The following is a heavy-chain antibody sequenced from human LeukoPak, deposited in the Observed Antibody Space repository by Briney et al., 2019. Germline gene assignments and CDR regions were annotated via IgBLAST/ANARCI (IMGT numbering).Heavy chain of an antibody. CDR1: GFIFSTYA. CDR2: ISGSGGST. J-gene: IGHJ4*02. CDR3: ARVIRAAPGKGYFDY. V-gene: IGHV3-23*01. Sequence: GGSLRLSCATSGFIFSTYALSWVRQAPGKGLEWASSISGSGGSTYHADSVKGRFTISRDSSKNTLYLQMNSLRAEDTAIYYCARVIRAAPGKGYFDYWGRGTLVTVSS. D-gene: IGHD6-13*01.